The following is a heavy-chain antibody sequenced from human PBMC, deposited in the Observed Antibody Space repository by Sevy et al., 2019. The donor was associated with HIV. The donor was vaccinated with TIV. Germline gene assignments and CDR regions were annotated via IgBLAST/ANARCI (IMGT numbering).Heavy chain of an antibody. D-gene: IGHD2-15*01. CDR3: ATGGVGYCSGGSCYSYYYYYMDV. Sequence: ASVKVSCKASGGTFSSYAISWVRQAPGQGLEWMGGIIPIFGTANYAQKFQGRVTITADKSTSTAYMERSSLRSEETAVYYCATGGVGYCSGGSCYSYYYYYMDVWGKGTTVTVSS. CDR2: IIPIFGTA. J-gene: IGHJ6*03. V-gene: IGHV1-69*06. CDR1: GGTFSSYA.